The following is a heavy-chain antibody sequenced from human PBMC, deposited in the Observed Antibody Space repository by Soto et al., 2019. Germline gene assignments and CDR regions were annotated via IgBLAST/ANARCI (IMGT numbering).Heavy chain of an antibody. CDR2: IYWDDSK. V-gene: IGHV2-5*02. Sequence: QITLKESGPTLVKPTQTLTLTCTFSEFSLTTSGVGVGWIRQPPGKALEWLAVIYWDDSKHYSPSLKSRLTXXKXXSQNQLVLTMTSMDPVDTATYYCTHKGYGDYPLDYWGQGTLVTVSS. CDR1: EFSLTTSGVG. J-gene: IGHJ4*02. CDR3: THKGYGDYPLDY. D-gene: IGHD4-17*01.